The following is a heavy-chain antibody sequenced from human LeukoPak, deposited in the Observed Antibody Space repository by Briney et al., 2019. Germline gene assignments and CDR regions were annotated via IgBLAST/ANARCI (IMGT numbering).Heavy chain of an antibody. CDR1: GFTFSSYS. Sequence: GGSLRLSCAASGFTFSSYSMNWVRQAPGKGLEWVSYISSSSSTIYYADSVKGRFTISRDNSKNTLYLQMNSLRAEDTAVYCCARDPGVRTGGYFQHWGQGTLVTVSS. D-gene: IGHD1-1*01. CDR3: ARDPGVRTGGYFQH. J-gene: IGHJ1*01. V-gene: IGHV3-48*01. CDR2: ISSSSSTI.